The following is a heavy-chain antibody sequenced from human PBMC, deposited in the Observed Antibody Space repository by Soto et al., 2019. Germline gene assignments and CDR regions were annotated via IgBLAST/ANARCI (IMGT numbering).Heavy chain of an antibody. D-gene: IGHD3-10*01. CDR3: ARHLYLYSMVRGGGFDY. CDR1: GFTFSSYG. CDR2: ISYDGSNK. J-gene: IGHJ4*02. Sequence: PGGSLRLSCAASGFTFSSYGMHWVRQAPGKGLEWVAVISYDGSNKYYADSVKGRFTISRDNSKNTLYLQMNSLRAEDTAVYYCARHLYLYSMVRGGGFDYWGQGTLVTVSS. V-gene: IGHV3-30*03.